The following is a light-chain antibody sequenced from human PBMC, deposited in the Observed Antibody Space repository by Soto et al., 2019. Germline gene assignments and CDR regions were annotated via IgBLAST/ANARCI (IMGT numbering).Light chain of an antibody. CDR3: QQYGSSPPIT. V-gene: IGKV3-20*01. Sequence: EVVLTQSSGTLFLSPGEIATLSCSAIQSVSSSYLAWYQQKPGQAPRLLIYGASSRATGIPDRFSGSGSGTDFTLTISRLEPEDFAVYYCQQYGSSPPITFGQGTRLEIK. J-gene: IGKJ5*01. CDR1: QSVSSSY. CDR2: GAS.